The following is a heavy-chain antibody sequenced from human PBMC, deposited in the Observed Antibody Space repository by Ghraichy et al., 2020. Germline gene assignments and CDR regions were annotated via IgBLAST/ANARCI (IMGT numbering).Heavy chain of an antibody. CDR3: ARVRGEDCGGDCSPYIDQ. Sequence: GGSLRLSCAASGFTFSSYSMSWVRQAPGKGLEWVSYIRSSGNVIYYVESVKGRFTSSRDKAKNSLHLQMNSLRVEDTAVYYCARVRGEDCGGDCSPYIDQWGQGALVTVSS. CDR1: GFTFSSYS. D-gene: IGHD2-21*01. CDR2: IRSSGNVI. V-gene: IGHV3-48*01. J-gene: IGHJ4*02.